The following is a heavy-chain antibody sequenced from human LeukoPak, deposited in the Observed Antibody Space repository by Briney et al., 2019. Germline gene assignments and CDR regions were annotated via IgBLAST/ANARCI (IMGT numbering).Heavy chain of an antibody. CDR1: GYTFTGYY. J-gene: IGHJ4*02. V-gene: IGHV1-2*02. D-gene: IGHD3-3*01. CDR2: INPNSGGT. Sequence: ASVKVSCKASGYTFTGYYMHWVRQAPGQGLEWMGWINPNSGGTNYAQKFQGRVTMTRETSISTAYMELSRLRSDDTAVYYCARESTIFGVVIILFDYWGQGTLVTVSS. CDR3: ARESTIFGVVIILFDY.